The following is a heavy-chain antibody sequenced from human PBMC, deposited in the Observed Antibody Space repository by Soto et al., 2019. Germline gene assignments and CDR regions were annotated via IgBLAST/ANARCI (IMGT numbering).Heavy chain of an antibody. CDR1: GFTFSSYG. CDR2: ISYDGSNK. V-gene: IGHV3-30*18. D-gene: IGHD3-22*01. J-gene: IGHJ6*02. CDR3: AKDDLSHYYDSSGYYYPNYYYYYGMDV. Sequence: GGSLRLSCAASGFTFSSYGMHWVRQAPGKGLEWVAVISYDGSNKYYADSVKGRFTISRDNSKNTLYLQMNSLRAEDTAVYYCAKDDLSHYYDSSGYYYPNYYYYYGMDVWGQGTTVTVSS.